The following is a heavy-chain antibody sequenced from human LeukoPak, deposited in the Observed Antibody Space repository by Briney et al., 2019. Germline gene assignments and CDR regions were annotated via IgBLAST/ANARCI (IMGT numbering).Heavy chain of an antibody. CDR2: IRYDGSDK. J-gene: IGHJ4*02. D-gene: IGHD4-17*01. V-gene: IGHV3-30*02. CDR1: GFTFSDSG. Sequence: GGSLRLSCAASGFTFSDSGMHWVRQAPGKGLEWVAFIRYDGSDKYYADSVKGRFTISRDNSKNALLQMNSLRPDDTAVYYCAKITQGTTAGYWGQGILVTVSS. CDR3: AKITQGTTAGY.